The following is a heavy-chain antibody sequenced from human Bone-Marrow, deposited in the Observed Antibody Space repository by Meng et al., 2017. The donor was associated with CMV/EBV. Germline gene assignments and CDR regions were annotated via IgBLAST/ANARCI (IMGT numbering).Heavy chain of an antibody. D-gene: IGHD6-19*01. V-gene: IGHV3-21*04. CDR2: ISSSSSYI. J-gene: IGHJ4*02. CDR1: GFTFSSYS. CDR3: AKDRSFLNSGWYFSDY. Sequence: GGSMRLSCAASGFTFSSYSMNWVRQAPGKGLEWVSSISSSSSYIYYADSVKGRFTISRDNAKNSLYLQMKSLRAEDTAVYYCAKDRSFLNSGWYFSDYCGQGTLVTASS.